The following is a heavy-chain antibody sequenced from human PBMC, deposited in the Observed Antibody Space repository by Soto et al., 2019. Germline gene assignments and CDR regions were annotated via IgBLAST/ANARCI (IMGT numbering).Heavy chain of an antibody. V-gene: IGHV1-3*05. D-gene: IGHD2-21*02. CDR3: ARDGGDCRSRRSYYYHSGMAA. J-gene: IGHJ6*02. CDR2: INIGSGNT. Sequence: QVQLVQSGAEEKQPGASVRVSCKASGYAFSSYAMHWVRQAPGQRLEWMGWINIGSGNTEYSQNFQDRITITRDTSGSTAYMELSSLRSYDSAVYYCARDGGDCRSRRSYYYHSGMAAWGQGTKVTVSS. CDR1: GYAFSSYA.